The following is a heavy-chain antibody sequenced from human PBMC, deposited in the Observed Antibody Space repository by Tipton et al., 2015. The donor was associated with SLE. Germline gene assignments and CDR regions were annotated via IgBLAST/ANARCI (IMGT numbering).Heavy chain of an antibody. CDR3: ARHAGGVGATP. CDR2: IFYTGST. J-gene: IGHJ5*02. V-gene: IGHV4-59*08. CDR1: GASINTYY. Sequence: LRLSCTVSGASINTYYWTWIRQPPGKGLEWIGSIFYTGSTNYNPSLKSRATMSVDRAENQFHLKLRSVTAADTAVYYCARHAGGVGATPWGQGTLVSVSS. D-gene: IGHD1-26*01.